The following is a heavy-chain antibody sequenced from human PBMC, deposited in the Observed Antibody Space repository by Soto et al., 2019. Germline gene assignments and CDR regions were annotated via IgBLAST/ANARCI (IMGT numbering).Heavy chain of an antibody. CDR1: GYTFTSYG. Sequence: AASVKVSCKASGYTFTSYGISWVRQAPGQGLEWMGWISAYNGNTNYAQKLQGRVTMTTDTSTSTAYRELRRLRSDDTAVYYCARDGDSRSSKCYYSYCMDVRGPGTTVTVSS. D-gene: IGHD6-6*01. CDR3: ARDGDSRSSKCYYSYCMDV. V-gene: IGHV1-18*01. CDR2: ISAYNGNT. J-gene: IGHJ6*02.